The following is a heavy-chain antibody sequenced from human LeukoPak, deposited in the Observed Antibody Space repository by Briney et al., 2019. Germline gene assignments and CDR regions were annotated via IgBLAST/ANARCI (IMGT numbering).Heavy chain of an antibody. Sequence: GGSLRLSCAASGFTVSSNYMSWVRQAPGKGLEWVSAIYSGGSTYYADSVKGRFTISRDNSKNTLYLQMNSLRAEDTAVYYCAKDRGGYNLYAFGYWGQGTLVTVSS. CDR3: AKDRGGYNLYAFGY. J-gene: IGHJ4*02. CDR1: GFTVSSNY. CDR2: IYSGGST. V-gene: IGHV3-53*01. D-gene: IGHD5-24*01.